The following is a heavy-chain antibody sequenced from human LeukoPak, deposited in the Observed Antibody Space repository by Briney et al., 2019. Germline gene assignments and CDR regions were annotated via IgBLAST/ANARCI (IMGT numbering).Heavy chain of an antibody. CDR1: GFTFSSHW. J-gene: IGHJ6*02. D-gene: IGHD3-16*01. CDR3: ARGGGLDV. Sequence: GGSLRLSCAGSGFTFSSHWIGWVRQAPGKGLEWVASISHNGNVNYYVDSVKGRFTISRDNAKNSLYLQMSNLRAEDTAVYFCARGGGLDVWGQGATVTVSS. CDR2: ISHNGNVN. V-gene: IGHV3-7*03.